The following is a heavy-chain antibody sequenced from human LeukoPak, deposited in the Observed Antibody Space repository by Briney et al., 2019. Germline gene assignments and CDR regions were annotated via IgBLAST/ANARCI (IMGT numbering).Heavy chain of an antibody. CDR2: IYYSGST. Sequence: SETLSLTCTVSGGSVSSGSHYWSWIRQPPGKGLEWIGYIYYSGSTNYNPSLKSRVTISVDTSKNQFSLKLSSVTAADTAVYYCAREIAAAGSRDAFDIWGQGTMVTVSS. CDR1: GGSVSSGSHY. CDR3: AREIAAAGSRDAFDI. D-gene: IGHD6-13*01. V-gene: IGHV4-61*01. J-gene: IGHJ3*02.